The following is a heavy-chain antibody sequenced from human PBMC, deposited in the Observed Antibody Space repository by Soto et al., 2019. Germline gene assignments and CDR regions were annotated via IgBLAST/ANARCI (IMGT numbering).Heavy chain of an antibody. D-gene: IGHD2-8*01. Sequence: QITLKESGPTLVKPTQTLTLTCTFSGFSLTTSGVGVGWIRQPPGKALEWLALIYWDDDKRYSPSLKSRLTITKDTSKNQVVLTMTNMDPVDTATYYCAHIMGCHDAFDIWGQGTMVTVSS. CDR3: AHIMGCHDAFDI. CDR1: GFSLTTSGVG. CDR2: IYWDDDK. J-gene: IGHJ3*02. V-gene: IGHV2-5*02.